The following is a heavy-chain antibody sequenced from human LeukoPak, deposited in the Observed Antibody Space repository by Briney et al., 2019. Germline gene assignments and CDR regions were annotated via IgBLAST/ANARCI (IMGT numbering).Heavy chain of an antibody. V-gene: IGHV3-30-3*01. D-gene: IGHD4-17*01. J-gene: IGHJ6*02. CDR3: ARAENTDYGDYWSMDV. CDR1: GFTFSSYA. CDR2: ISYDGSNK. Sequence: GGSLRLSCAASGFTFSSYAMHWVRQAPGKGLEWVAVISYDGSNKYYADSVKGRFTISRDNSKNTLYLQMNSLRAEDTAVYYCARAENTDYGDYWSMDVWGQGTTVTVSS.